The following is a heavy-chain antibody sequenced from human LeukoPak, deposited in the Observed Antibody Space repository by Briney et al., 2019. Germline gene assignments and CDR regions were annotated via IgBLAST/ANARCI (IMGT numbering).Heavy chain of an antibody. D-gene: IGHD3-3*01. V-gene: IGHV4-59*08. CDR2: IYYSGST. CDR3: ARLKLYFDFSTGNHYYSDS. Sequence: PSETLSLTCSVSGGSTSSYYWSWIRQPPGKQLEWIGYIYYSGSTNYNPSLKSRVTISIDTSKNQFSLKLTSVTAADTAVYYCARLKLYFDFSTGNHYYSDSWGQGTLVIVSS. CDR1: GGSTSSYY. J-gene: IGHJ4*01.